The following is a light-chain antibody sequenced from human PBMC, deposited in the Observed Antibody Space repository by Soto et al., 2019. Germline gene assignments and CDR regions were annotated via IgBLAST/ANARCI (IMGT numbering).Light chain of an antibody. J-gene: IGKJ1*01. Sequence: DIQMTQSPSTLSGSVGDRVTITCRASQTISSWLAWYQQKPGKAHKLLIYKASTLKSGVQSRFSGSGSGTEFTLTISSLQPDDFATYYCKHYNSYSEAFGQGTKV. CDR1: QTISSW. V-gene: IGKV1-5*03. CDR2: KAS. CDR3: KHYNSYSEA.